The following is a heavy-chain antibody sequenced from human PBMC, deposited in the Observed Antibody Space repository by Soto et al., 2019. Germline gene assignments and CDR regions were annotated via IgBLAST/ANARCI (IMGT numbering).Heavy chain of an antibody. D-gene: IGHD2-15*01. CDR2: MNPNSGNT. J-gene: IGHJ4*02. V-gene: IGHV1-8*01. CDR1: GYTFTNYD. Sequence: ASVKVSCKASGYTFTNYDINWVRQATGQGLEWMGWMNPNSGNTGYAQKFQGRVTMTRNTSISTAYMELSSLRSEDTAVYYCARGRLGRSKPHNDYWGQGTLVTASS. CDR3: ARGRLGRSKPHNDY.